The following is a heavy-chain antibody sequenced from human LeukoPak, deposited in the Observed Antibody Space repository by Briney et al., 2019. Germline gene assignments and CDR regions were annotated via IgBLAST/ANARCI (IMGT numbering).Heavy chain of an antibody. CDR3: ARAPEYDVTGGRVDC. V-gene: IGHV4-34*01. Sequence: SETLSLTCAVFRGPFSGYFWSWIRQSPGKGLEWIGEINHSGDTKNNPSLNSRVTISVDTSKNQFSLNLTSVTAADTAVYYCARAPEYDVTGGRVDCWSQGALVTVSS. J-gene: IGHJ4*02. D-gene: IGHD2-8*02. CDR2: INHSGDT. CDR1: RGPFSGYF.